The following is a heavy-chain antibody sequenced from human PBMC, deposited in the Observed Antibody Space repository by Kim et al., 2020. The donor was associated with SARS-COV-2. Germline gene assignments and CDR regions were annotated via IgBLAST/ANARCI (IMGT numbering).Heavy chain of an antibody. CDR1: GYTFTSNH. J-gene: IGHJ4*02. V-gene: IGHV1-46*01. CDR2: ITPTGDGT. D-gene: IGHD6-19*01. Sequence: ASVKVSCKASGYTFTSNHMHWVRQAPGQGLEWMGMITPTGDGTTYSQRFQGRLTLTTDTSTSTVYMELSRLRSEDTAVYFWARDLSDGWTFDYWGQGTLVTVSS. CDR3: ARDLSDGWTFDY.